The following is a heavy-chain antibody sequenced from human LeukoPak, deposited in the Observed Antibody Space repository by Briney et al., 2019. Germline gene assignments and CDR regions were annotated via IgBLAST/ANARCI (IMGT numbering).Heavy chain of an antibody. CDR1: GFTVSSNY. Sequence: PGGSLRLSCAASGFTVSSNYMRWVRQAPGKGLEWVSLIYSGGDTYYADSVKGQFTISRDNSKNTLYLQMNNLRADDTAVYYCATRYCSGTSCYRGAFDVWGQGTMVTVSS. J-gene: IGHJ3*01. V-gene: IGHV3-66*02. D-gene: IGHD2-2*02. CDR3: ATRYCSGTSCYRGAFDV. CDR2: IYSGGDT.